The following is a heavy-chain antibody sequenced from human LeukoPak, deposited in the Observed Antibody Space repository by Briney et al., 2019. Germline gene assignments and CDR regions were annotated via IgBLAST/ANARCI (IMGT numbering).Heavy chain of an antibody. CDR3: ARVKRIFGVVNYFDF. Sequence: PSETLSLTCAVYGGSFSGYYWSWIRQPPGKGLEWIGEINHSGSTNYNPSLKRRVTISVDTSKNQFSLKLSSVTAVDTAVYYCARVKRIFGVVNYFDFWGQGTLVTVSS. CDR2: INHSGST. CDR1: GGSFSGYY. D-gene: IGHD3-3*01. V-gene: IGHV4-34*01. J-gene: IGHJ4*02.